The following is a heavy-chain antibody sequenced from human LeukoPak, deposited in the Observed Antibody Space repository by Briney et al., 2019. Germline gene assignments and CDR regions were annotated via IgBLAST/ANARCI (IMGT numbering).Heavy chain of an antibody. V-gene: IGHV4-34*01. Sequence: SETLALTCAVYGGPFRGYYWSGIRQPPGKGLEWIGEINHSGSTNYHPSLKSRVTISVDTSKNHFSLKLSSLTAAGTALDYRGRLGRCGDYRRRFLDYWGRGTLVAVSS. CDR2: INHSGST. D-gene: IGHD4-17*01. CDR1: GGPFRGYY. J-gene: IGHJ4*02. CDR3: GRLGRCGDYRRRFLDY.